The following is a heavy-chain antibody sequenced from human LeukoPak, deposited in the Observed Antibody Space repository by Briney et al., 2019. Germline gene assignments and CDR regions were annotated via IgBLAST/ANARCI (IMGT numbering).Heavy chain of an antibody. CDR1: EFTFSSYA. J-gene: IGHJ4*02. Sequence: QPGGSLRLSCAASEFTFSSYAMSWVRQAPGKGLEWVSAISDSGGSTYYADSVKGRFTISRDNSKNTVYLQMNSLRAEDTAVYYCAKDRRACSSSSCYYRFDYWGQGTLATVSS. CDR3: AKDRRACSSSSCYYRFDY. D-gene: IGHD2-2*01. V-gene: IGHV3-23*01. CDR2: ISDSGGST.